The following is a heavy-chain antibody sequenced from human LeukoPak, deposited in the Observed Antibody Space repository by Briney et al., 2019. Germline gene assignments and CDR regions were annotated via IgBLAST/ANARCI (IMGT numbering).Heavy chain of an antibody. CDR3: AKVSDYDFWSGYPGDY. CDR1: GFTFSSYA. D-gene: IGHD3-3*01. J-gene: IGHJ4*02. CDR2: FSGSGGST. V-gene: IGHV3-23*01. Sequence: GGSLRLSCAASGFTFSSYAMSWVRQAPGKGLGWVSAFSGSGGSTYYADSVKGRFTISRDNSKNTLYLQMNSLRAEDTAVYYCAKVSDYDFWSGYPGDYWGQGTLVTVSS.